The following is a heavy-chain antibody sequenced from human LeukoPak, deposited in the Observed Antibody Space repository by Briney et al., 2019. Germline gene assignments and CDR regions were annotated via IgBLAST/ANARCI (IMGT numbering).Heavy chain of an antibody. V-gene: IGHV3-23*01. J-gene: IGHJ4*02. CDR1: GFTFSSYA. D-gene: IGHD6-13*01. Sequence: GGSLRLSCAASGFTFSSYAMSWVRQAPGKGREWVSAISGSGGSTYYADSVKGRFTISRDNSKNTLYLQMNSLRAEDTAVYYCAKDTLRYSSSSDPPGYWGQGTLVTVSS. CDR3: AKDTLRYSSSSDPPGY. CDR2: ISGSGGST.